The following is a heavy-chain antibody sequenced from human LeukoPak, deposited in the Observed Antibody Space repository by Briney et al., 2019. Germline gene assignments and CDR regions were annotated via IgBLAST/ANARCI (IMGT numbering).Heavy chain of an antibody. CDR2: IYHSGST. J-gene: IGHJ3*02. CDR1: GFTFSSYS. Sequence: GSLRLSCAASGFTFSSYSMNWVRQAPGKGLEWIGSIYHSGSTYYNPSLKSRVTISVDTSKNHFSLKLSSVTAADTAVYYCARATGTTAFDIWGQGTMVTVSS. D-gene: IGHD1-7*01. V-gene: IGHV4-38-2*01. CDR3: ARATGTTAFDI.